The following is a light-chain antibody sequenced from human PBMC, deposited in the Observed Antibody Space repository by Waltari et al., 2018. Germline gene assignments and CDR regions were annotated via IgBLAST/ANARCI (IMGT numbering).Light chain of an antibody. CDR1: ARDVGGFPF. J-gene: IGLJ2*01. CDR2: DVI. CDR3: CSFSGANNLL. V-gene: IGLV2-8*01. Sequence: QSALTQPPSASGSPGHSVTISCTVTARDVGGFPFVSWYQQHPGKAPRLIIYDVIKRPSGVPDRFSASKSGNTASLTVSGLQPEDEADYFCCSFSGANNLLFGGGTKLTVL.